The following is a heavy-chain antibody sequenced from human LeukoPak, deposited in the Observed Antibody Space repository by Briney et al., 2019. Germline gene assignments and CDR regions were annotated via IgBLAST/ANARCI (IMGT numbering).Heavy chain of an antibody. J-gene: IGHJ3*02. D-gene: IGHD3-22*01. Sequence: GGSLRLSCAASGFIFSSYGMHWVRQAPGKGLEWVAFIRYDGSKKYYADSVKGRFTISRDNSKNTLYLQMNSLRAEDTAVYYCAKDLTGSNYYDSSGYADAFDIWGQGTMVTVSS. CDR2: IRYDGSKK. CDR1: GFIFSSYG. CDR3: AKDLTGSNYYDSSGYADAFDI. V-gene: IGHV3-30*02.